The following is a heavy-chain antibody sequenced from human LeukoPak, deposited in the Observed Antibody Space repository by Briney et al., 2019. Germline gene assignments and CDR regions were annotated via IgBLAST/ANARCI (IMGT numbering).Heavy chain of an antibody. CDR3: VVVVEPPDSDGFDV. CDR1: GFTFGNSW. J-gene: IGHJ3*01. CDR2: INADGSTA. V-gene: IGHV3-74*01. D-gene: IGHD1-14*01. Sequence: GGSLRLSCAASGFTFGNSWVHWVRQAPGKGLVWVSLINADGSTASYADSVKGRFTISRDNARNTLSLQMNSLTIEDTAVYHCVVVVEPPDSDGFDVWGQGTMITVSS.